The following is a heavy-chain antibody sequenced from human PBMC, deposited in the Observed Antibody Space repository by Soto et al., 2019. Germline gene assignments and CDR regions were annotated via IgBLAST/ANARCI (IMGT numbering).Heavy chain of an antibody. D-gene: IGHD6-13*01. Sequence: PGGSLRLSCAASGFTFSSYSMNWVRQAPGKGLDWVSYISSSSSTIYYADSVKGRFTISRDSAKNSLYLQMNSLRDEDTAVYYCVRGTETSSSCPEYWGQGTLVTVSS. CDR3: VRGTETSSSCPEY. J-gene: IGHJ4*02. V-gene: IGHV3-48*02. CDR1: GFTFSSYS. CDR2: ISSSSSTI.